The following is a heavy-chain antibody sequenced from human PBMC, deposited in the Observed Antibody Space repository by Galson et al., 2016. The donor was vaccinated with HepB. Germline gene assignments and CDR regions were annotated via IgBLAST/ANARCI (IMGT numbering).Heavy chain of an antibody. V-gene: IGHV3-11*06. D-gene: IGHD6-19*01. CDR3: ARSRAGAMAGTDYFDY. J-gene: IGHJ4*02. CDR1: GFTFSDYY. Sequence: SLRLSCAASGFTFSDYYMTWLRQAPGKGLEWVSYISSGSPYTNYADSVKGRFTISRDNAKNSLYLQMNSLRAEDTAVYYCARSRAGAMAGTDYFDYWGQGTLGTVSS. CDR2: ISSGSPYT.